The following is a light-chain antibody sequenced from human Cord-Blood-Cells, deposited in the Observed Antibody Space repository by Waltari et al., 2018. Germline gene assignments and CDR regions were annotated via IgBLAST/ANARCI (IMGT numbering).Light chain of an antibody. CDR3: SSYTSSSTVV. J-gene: IGLJ2*01. V-gene: IGLV2-14*01. Sequence: QSAPTQPASVSGSPGQSITTSCTGTGSDLGGSNTGPWYQQPPGKAPKLMIYDASNRPSGVSNRFSGSKSGNTASLTISGLQAEDEADYYCSSYTSSSTVVFGGGTKLTVL. CDR2: DAS. CDR1: GSDLGGSNT.